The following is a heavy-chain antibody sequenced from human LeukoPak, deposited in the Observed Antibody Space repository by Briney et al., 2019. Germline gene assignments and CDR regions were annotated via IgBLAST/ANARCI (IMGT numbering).Heavy chain of an antibody. CDR1: GGSISSSSYY. D-gene: IGHD1-26*01. CDR2: IYYSGST. J-gene: IGHJ4*02. CDR3: ARLRWELSYYFDY. V-gene: IGHV4-39*01. Sequence: PSETLSLTCTVSGGSISSSSYYWGWIRPPPGNGLEWIGSIYYSGSTYYNPSLKSRVTISVDTSKNQFSLKLSSVTAADTAVYYCARLRWELSYYFDYWGQGTLVTVSS.